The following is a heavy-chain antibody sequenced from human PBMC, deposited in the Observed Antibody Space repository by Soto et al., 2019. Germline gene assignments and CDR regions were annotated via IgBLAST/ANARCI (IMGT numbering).Heavy chain of an antibody. CDR2: IYYSGST. CDR1: GGSISSYC. V-gene: IGHV4-59*01. CDR3: ARGLRGLYYYYYYGMDV. D-gene: IGHD3-10*01. Sequence: SETLSLTCTVSGGSISSYCWSWIRQPPGKGLEWIGYIYYSGSTNYNPSLKSRVTISVDTSKNQFSLKLSSVTAADTAVYYCARGLRGLYYYYYYGMDVWGQGTTVTVSS. J-gene: IGHJ6*02.